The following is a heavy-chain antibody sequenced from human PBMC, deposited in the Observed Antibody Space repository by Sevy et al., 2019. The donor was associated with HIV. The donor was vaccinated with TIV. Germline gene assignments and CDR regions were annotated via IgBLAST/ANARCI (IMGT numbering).Heavy chain of an antibody. D-gene: IGHD5-18*01. CDR3: TYQAGDTAMVIFDY. V-gene: IGHV3-73*01. Sequence: GGSLRLSCAASGVTFRGSAIHWVRQASGKGLEWIGRIRSKGNSYATEYAASVNGRFTISRDDSKKTAYLQMNTLKTEDTALYYCTYQAGDTAMVIFDYWSQGSLVTVSS. J-gene: IGHJ4*02. CDR2: IRSKGNSYAT. CDR1: GVTFRGSA.